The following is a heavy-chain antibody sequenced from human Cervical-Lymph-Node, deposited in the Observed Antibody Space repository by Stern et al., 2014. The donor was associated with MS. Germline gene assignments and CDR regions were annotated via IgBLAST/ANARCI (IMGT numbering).Heavy chain of an antibody. CDR2: INPSGGST. Sequence: VQLVESGAEVKKPGASVKVSCKASGYTFTSYYMHWVRKAPGQGLELLGLINPSGGSTSYAQKFQGRVTMTRDTSTSTVYMELSSLRSEDTAVYYCAREWSGYDPPHFDYWGQGTLVTVSS. D-gene: IGHD5-12*01. CDR1: GYTFTSYY. J-gene: IGHJ4*02. V-gene: IGHV1-46*01. CDR3: AREWSGYDPPHFDY.